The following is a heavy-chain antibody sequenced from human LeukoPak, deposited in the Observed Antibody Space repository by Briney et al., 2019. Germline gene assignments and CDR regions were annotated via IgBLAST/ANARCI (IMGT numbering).Heavy chain of an antibody. Sequence: PTGGSLRLSCAASGFTFDDYGMSWVRQAPGKGLEWVSGINWNGGSTGYADSVKGRFTISRDNAKNSLYLQMNSLRAEDAALYYCARRSRGLERPFDYWGQGTLVTVSS. D-gene: IGHD1-1*01. CDR1: GFTFDDYG. V-gene: IGHV3-20*04. CDR2: INWNGGST. J-gene: IGHJ4*02. CDR3: ARRSRGLERPFDY.